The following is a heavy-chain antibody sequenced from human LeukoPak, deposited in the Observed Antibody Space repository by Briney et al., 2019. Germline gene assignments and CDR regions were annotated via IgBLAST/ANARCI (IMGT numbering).Heavy chain of an antibody. CDR3: ARHYDSSGNDAFDI. D-gene: IGHD3-22*01. CDR2: IYHSGST. V-gene: IGHV4-30-2*01. CDR1: GDSISSSDYS. J-gene: IGHJ3*02. Sequence: SETLSLTCAVSGDSISSSDYSWSWIRQPPGKGLEWIGYIYHSGSTYYSPSLRSRVTISVDRSRNQFSLKLSSVTAADTAVYYCARHYDSSGNDAFDIWGQGTMVTVPS.